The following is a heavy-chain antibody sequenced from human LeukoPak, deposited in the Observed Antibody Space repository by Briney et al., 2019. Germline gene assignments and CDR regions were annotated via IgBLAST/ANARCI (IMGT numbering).Heavy chain of an antibody. Sequence: GGSLRLSCAASGLTFSNEMHWVRRGAGKGRGYVSAIISDGGSTYYANSVKGRFTISRDNSKNTLYLQMGSLRAEDMAVYYCARRARDGYSSQMYYFDYWGRGTVVTVSS. V-gene: IGHV3-64*01. D-gene: IGHD5-24*01. CDR2: IISDGGST. CDR3: ARRARDGYSSQMYYFDY. CDR1: GLTFSNE. J-gene: IGHJ4*02.